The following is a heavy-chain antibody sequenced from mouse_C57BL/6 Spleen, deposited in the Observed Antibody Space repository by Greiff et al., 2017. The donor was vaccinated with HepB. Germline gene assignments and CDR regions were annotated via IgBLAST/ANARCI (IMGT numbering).Heavy chain of an antibody. CDR1: GFTFSDYY. J-gene: IGHJ1*03. CDR2: INYDGSST. CDR3: ARARGVANWYFDV. D-gene: IGHD1-1*01. Sequence: EVKLVESEGGLVQPGSSMKLSCTASGFTFSDYYMAWVRQVPEKGLEWVANINYDGSSTYYLDSLKSRFIISRDNAKNILYLQMSSLKSEDTATYYCARARGVANWYFDVWGTGTTVTVSS. V-gene: IGHV5-16*01.